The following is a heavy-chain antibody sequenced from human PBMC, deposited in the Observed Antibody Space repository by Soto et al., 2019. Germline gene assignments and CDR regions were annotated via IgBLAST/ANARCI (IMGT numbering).Heavy chain of an antibody. CDR3: AHRPSYCSGGSCYSGFDY. J-gene: IGHJ4*02. CDR1: GFSLSTSGVG. CDR2: IYWDDDK. D-gene: IGHD2-15*01. Sequence: QITLKESGPPLVKPTQTLTLTCTFSGFSLSTSGVGVGWIRQPPGKALEWLALIYWDDDKRYSPSLKSRLTTTKDTSKNQVVLTMTNMHPVDTATYYCAHRPSYCSGGSCYSGFDYWGQGTLVTVSS. V-gene: IGHV2-5*02.